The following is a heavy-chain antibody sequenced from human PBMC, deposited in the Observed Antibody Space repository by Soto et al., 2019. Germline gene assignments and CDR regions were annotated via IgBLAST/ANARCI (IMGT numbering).Heavy chain of an antibody. D-gene: IGHD6-19*01. Sequence: GSLRLSCAASGFNFISYWMSWVRQAPGKGLEWVSGISGSGDSTYYADSVKGRFTISRDNSKNTLYLQMNSLRAEDTAVYYCAKGVPGIAVAGTGYFQHWGQGTLVTVSS. CDR2: ISGSGDST. J-gene: IGHJ1*01. CDR3: AKGVPGIAVAGTGYFQH. CDR1: GFNFISYW. V-gene: IGHV3-23*01.